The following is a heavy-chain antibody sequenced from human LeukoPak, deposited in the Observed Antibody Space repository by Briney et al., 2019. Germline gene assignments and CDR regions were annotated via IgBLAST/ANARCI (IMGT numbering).Heavy chain of an antibody. Sequence: SETLSLTCAVYGGSFSGYYWSWIRQPPGKGLEWIGYIYYSGSTYYNPSLKSRVTISVDTSKNQFSLKLSSVTAADTAVYYCARVSRTCTNGVCSIWGQGTMVTVSS. CDR3: ARVSRTCTNGVCSI. D-gene: IGHD2-8*01. CDR1: GGSFSGYY. V-gene: IGHV4-30-4*08. J-gene: IGHJ3*02. CDR2: IYYSGST.